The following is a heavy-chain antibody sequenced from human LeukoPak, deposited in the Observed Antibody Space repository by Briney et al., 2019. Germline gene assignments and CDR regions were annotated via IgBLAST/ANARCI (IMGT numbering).Heavy chain of an antibody. Sequence: GSLRPSFAAPGFTFISYAMHWVRPAPGKGLGWVAVISYDGSNKYYADSVKGRFTISRDNSKNTLYLQMNSLRAEDTAVYYCARDRGGTYYFDYWGQGTLVTVSS. CDR3: ARDRGGTYYFDY. D-gene: IGHD1-1*01. V-gene: IGHV3-30-3*01. CDR2: ISYDGSNK. CDR1: GFTFISYA. J-gene: IGHJ4*02.